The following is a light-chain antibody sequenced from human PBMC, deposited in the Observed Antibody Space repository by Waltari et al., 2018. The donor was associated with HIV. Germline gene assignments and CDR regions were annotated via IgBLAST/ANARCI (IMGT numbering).Light chain of an antibody. CDR3: IQALQTPPYT. CDR1: PSLLHSNGYNY. CDR2: LGS. Sequence: IVMTQSPLSLPVTPGEPASISCKSSPSLLHSNGYNYLDWYLQKPGQSPQLLIYLGSSRASGVPDRFSGSGSGTDFTLKISRVEAEDVGVFYCIQALQTPPYTFGQGTKLEIK. V-gene: IGKV2-28*01. J-gene: IGKJ2*01.